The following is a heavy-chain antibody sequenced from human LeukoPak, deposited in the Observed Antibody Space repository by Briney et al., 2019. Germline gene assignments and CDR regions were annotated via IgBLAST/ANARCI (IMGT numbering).Heavy chain of an antibody. Sequence: PGGSLRLSCAASGLTFSDHAMGWVRQAPGKGLEWVSSISGSSGNTYYADSVKGRYSISRDNSKSTVFLQINRLRAEDTAIYYCANWGAGTKGLYWGQGTLVTVSS. CDR1: GLTFSDHA. D-gene: IGHD1-1*01. CDR3: ANWGAGTKGLY. CDR2: ISGSSGNT. V-gene: IGHV3-23*01. J-gene: IGHJ4*02.